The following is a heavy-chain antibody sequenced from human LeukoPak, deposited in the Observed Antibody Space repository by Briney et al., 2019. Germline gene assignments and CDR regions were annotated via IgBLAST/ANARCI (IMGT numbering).Heavy chain of an antibody. CDR2: IYRNDDK. CDR1: GFSLSTSGVG. J-gene: IGHJ3*02. CDR3: AHYPSNAGRMITFGGVLVGETFDI. Sequence: ESGPTLVNPTQTLTLTCTFSGFSLSTSGVGVGWIRQPPGKALEWLALIYRNDDKRYSPSLKSRLTITKDTSKNQVVLTMTNMDPVDTATYYCAHYPSNAGRMITFGGVLVGETFDIWGQGTMVTVSS. D-gene: IGHD3-16*02. V-gene: IGHV2-5*01.